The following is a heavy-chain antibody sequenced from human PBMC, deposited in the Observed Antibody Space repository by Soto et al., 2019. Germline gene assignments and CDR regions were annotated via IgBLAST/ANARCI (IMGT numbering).Heavy chain of an antibody. CDR1: GGSINSGGHS. D-gene: IGHD4-17*01. V-gene: IGHV4-30-2*01. Sequence: SETLSLTCAVSGGSINSGGHSWSWIRQPPGRGLEWIGYIYNSGSTYYNPSLKSRVNISVDRSKNQFSLKLSSVTAADTAVYYCARGDDGDHHGYFDLWGRGTLVTVSS. CDR2: IYNSGST. J-gene: IGHJ2*01. CDR3: ARGDDGDHHGYFDL.